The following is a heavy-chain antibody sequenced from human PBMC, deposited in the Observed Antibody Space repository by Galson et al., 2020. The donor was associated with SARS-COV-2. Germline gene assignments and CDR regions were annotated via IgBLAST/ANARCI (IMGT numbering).Heavy chain of an antibody. D-gene: IGHD3-16*01. CDR3: AKGGGTRRYFDY. CDR1: GFFFTTYA. J-gene: IGHJ4*02. V-gene: IGHV3-23*01. Sequence: GESLKISCAASGFFFTTYAMSWVRQATGKGLEWVSTITITGDSTYYADSVKGRFTISRDNSKNTLYLQMNSLRADDTAVYYCAKGGGTRRYFDYWGQGTLVTVSS. CDR2: ITITGDST.